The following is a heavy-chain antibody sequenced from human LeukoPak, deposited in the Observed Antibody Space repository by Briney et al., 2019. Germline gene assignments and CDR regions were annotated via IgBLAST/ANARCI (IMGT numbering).Heavy chain of an antibody. CDR1: GGSISSGGYY. V-gene: IGHV4-31*03. Sequence: SETLSLTCTVSGGSISSGGYYWSWIRQRPGKGLEWIGYIYYSGSTYYNPSLKSRVTISVDTSKNQFSLKLSSVTAADTAVYYCARAYDSSGYYSKRDNYFDYWGQGTLVTVSS. CDR3: ARAYDSSGYYSKRDNYFDY. D-gene: IGHD3-22*01. CDR2: IYYSGST. J-gene: IGHJ4*02.